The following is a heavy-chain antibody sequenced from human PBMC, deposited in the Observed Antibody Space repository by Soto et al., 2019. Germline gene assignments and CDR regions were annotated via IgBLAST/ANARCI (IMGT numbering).Heavy chain of an antibody. CDR1: GFTFSNDE. CDR3: AGRGYGGRWHNVYMDV. CDR2: ISNNGGHT. J-gene: IGHJ6*03. Sequence: EAQLVESGGGLVQPGGSLRLSCAASGFTFSNDEMHWVRQAPGKGLEYVSGISNNGGHTDHAKSVKGRFTISRDNSENILYFQMGSLRAENMALYYCAGRGYGGRWHNVYMDVWGKGTTVTVSS. D-gene: IGHD2-15*01. V-gene: IGHV3-64*01.